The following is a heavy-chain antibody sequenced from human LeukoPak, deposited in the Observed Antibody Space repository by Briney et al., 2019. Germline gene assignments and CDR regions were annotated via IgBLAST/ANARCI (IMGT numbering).Heavy chain of an antibody. CDR3: ANVRYFDWYYFDY. V-gene: IGHV3-23*01. D-gene: IGHD3-9*01. Sequence: PGGSLRLSCAASGFTFSTYAMNWVRQAPGKGLDWVSGISGSGGSTYYADSVKGRFIISRDNSKNTLYLQMNSLRAGDTAVYYCANVRYFDWYYFDYWGQGALVTVSS. CDR2: ISGSGGST. CDR1: GFTFSTYA. J-gene: IGHJ4*02.